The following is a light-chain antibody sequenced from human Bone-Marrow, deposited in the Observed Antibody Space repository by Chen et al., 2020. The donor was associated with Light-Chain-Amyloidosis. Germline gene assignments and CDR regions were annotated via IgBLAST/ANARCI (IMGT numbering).Light chain of an antibody. J-gene: IGKJ4*01. Sequence: EIVMTQSPATLSVSPGETAVLSCRASQSLSGNLAWYQQKPGQATRLLIFRASSRATGIPARFSGTGYETEFTLTISSLQSEDFAVYYCQQYNNWPPLTFGGGTKVEIK. V-gene: IGKV3-15*01. CDR2: RAS. CDR1: QSLSGN. CDR3: QQYNNWPPLT.